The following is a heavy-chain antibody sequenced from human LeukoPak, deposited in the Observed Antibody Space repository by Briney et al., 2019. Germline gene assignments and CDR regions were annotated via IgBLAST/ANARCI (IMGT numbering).Heavy chain of an antibody. CDR1: GGSISSYY. CDR2: IYTSGST. J-gene: IGHJ6*02. V-gene: IGHV4-4*07. D-gene: IGHD3-3*01. CDR3: AREGSGHHDFWSGYPPYYGMDV. Sequence: PSETLSLTCTVSGGSISSYYWSWIRQPAGKGLEWIGRIYTSGSTNYNPSLKSRVTMSVDTSKNQFSLKLSSVTAADTAVYYCAREGSGHHDFWSGYPPYYGMDVWGQGTTVTVSS.